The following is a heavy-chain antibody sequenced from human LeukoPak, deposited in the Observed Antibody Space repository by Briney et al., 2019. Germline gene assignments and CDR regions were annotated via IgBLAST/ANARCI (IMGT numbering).Heavy chain of an antibody. J-gene: IGHJ3*02. CDR1: GFTFSSYW. V-gene: IGHV3-74*01. CDR3: AKIDGYNPEGNALDI. Sequence: GGSLRLSCAASGFTFSSYWMHWVRQAPGKGLVWVSRINSDGSSTSYADSVKGRFTISRDNAKNTLYLQMNSLRAEDTAVYYCAKIDGYNPEGNALDIWGQGTMVTVSS. D-gene: IGHD5-24*01. CDR2: INSDGSST.